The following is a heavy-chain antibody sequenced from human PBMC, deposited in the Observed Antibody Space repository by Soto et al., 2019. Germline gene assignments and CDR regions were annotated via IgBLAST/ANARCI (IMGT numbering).Heavy chain of an antibody. CDR3: VRGRVVGATPGAFDI. D-gene: IGHD1-26*01. CDR2: ISSSSSYI. CDR1: GFTFSDYY. J-gene: IGHJ3*02. V-gene: IGHV3-11*05. Sequence: QVQLVESGGGLVKPGGSLRLSCAASGFTFSDYYMSWIRQAPGKGLEWVSYISSSSSYIKYADSMKGRFTISRDNAKNSLYLQMNSLRAEDTAVYYCVRGRVVGATPGAFDIWGQGTMVTVSS.